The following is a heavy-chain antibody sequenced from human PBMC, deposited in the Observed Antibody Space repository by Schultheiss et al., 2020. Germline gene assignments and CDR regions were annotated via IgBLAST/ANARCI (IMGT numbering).Heavy chain of an antibody. Sequence: GGSLRLSCAASGFTFSSYSMNWVRQAPGKGLEWVSSISSSGSYIYYADSVKGRFTISRDNAKNSLYLQMNSLRAEDTAVYYCARELIAVTGTGFDTWGQGTLVTVYS. J-gene: IGHJ5*02. D-gene: IGHD6-19*01. CDR2: ISSSGSYI. CDR3: ARELIAVTGTGFDT. V-gene: IGHV3-21*01. CDR1: GFTFSSYS.